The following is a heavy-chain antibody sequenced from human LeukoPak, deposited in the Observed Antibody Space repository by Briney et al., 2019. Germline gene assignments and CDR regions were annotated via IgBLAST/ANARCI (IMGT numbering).Heavy chain of an antibody. CDR3: ARGALVAAAGKRYFDL. Sequence: PETLSLTCTVSGGSISSYYWSWIRQPPGKGLEWIGYIYYSGSTNYNPSLKSRVTISVDTSKNQFSLKLSSVTAADTAVYYCARGALVAAAGKRYFDLWGRGTLVTVSS. D-gene: IGHD6-13*01. J-gene: IGHJ2*01. V-gene: IGHV4-59*01. CDR2: IYYSGST. CDR1: GGSISSYY.